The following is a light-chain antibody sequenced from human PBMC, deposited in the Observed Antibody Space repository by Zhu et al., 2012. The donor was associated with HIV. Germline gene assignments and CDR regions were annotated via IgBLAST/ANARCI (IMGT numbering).Light chain of an antibody. CDR3: LQSYSAPYT. V-gene: IGKV1-5*03. CDR1: QSISSW. J-gene: IGKJ2*01. Sequence: DIQMTQSPSTLSASVGDRVTITCRASQSISSWLAWYQQKPGKAPNLLIYKASNLESGVPSRFSGSGSGTEFTLTISSLQPDDFATYYCLQSYSAPYTFGQGTNLEIK. CDR2: KAS.